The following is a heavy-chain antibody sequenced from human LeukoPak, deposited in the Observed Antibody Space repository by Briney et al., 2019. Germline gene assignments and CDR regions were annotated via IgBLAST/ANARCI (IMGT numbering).Heavy chain of an antibody. CDR3: ARGERGYSGYDWNYYYGMDV. V-gene: IGHV1-3*01. D-gene: IGHD5-12*01. J-gene: IGHJ6*02. Sequence: KFQGRVTITRDTSASTAYMELSSLRSEDTAVYYCARGERGYSGYDWNYYYGMDVWGQGTTVTVSS.